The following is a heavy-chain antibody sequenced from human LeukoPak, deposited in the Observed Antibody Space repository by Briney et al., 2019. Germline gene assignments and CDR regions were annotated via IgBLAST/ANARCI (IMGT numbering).Heavy chain of an antibody. CDR2: INHSGST. Sequence: SETLSLTCAVYGGSFSGYYCNWIRQPPGKGLEWIGEINHSGSTNYNPSLKSRVTISVDTSKNQFSLKLSSVTAADTAVYYCARDGYYDSSGYYYYYMDVWGKGTTVTVSS. CDR3: ARDGYYDSSGYYYYYMDV. J-gene: IGHJ6*03. V-gene: IGHV4-34*01. CDR1: GGSFSGYY. D-gene: IGHD3-22*01.